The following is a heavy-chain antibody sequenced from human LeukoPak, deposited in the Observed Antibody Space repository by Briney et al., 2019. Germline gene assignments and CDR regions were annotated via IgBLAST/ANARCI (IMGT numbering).Heavy chain of an antibody. D-gene: IGHD2-15*01. V-gene: IGHV4-4*09. CDR3: ARQGGIADFDY. CDR1: GGSISSYY. J-gene: IGHJ4*02. CDR2: IYTSGST. Sequence: ETLSLTCTVSGGSISSYYWSWIRQPPGKGLEWIGYIYTSGSTNYNPSLKSRVTISVDTSKNQFSLKLSSVTAADTAVYYCARQGGIADFDYRGQGTLVTVSS.